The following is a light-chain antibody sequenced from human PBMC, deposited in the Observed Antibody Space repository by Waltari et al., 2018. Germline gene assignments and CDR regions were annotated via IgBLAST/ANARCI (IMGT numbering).Light chain of an antibody. J-gene: IGKJ1*01. CDR2: KAF. V-gene: IGKV1-5*03. CDR1: QTISTW. Sequence: DIQMTQSPSTLSASVGDRVTITCRASQTISTWLAWYQQKPGKAPNLLIYKAFSLESGVPSRFSGSGSGTEFTLTISSLQPDDFATYYCQQYKSYPLTFGQGTKVEIK. CDR3: QQYKSYPLT.